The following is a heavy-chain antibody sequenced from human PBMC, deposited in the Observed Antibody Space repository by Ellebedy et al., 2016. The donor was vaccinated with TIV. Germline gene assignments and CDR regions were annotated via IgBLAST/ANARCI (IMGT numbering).Heavy chain of an antibody. CDR3: ARHVEGGAPPGYFDY. J-gene: IGHJ4*02. V-gene: IGHV4-39*01. Sequence: GSLRLXXTVSGGSISSSSYYWGWIRQPPGKGLEWIGSIYYSGSTYYNPSLKSRVTISVDTSKNQFSLKLSSVTAADTAVYYCARHVEGGAPPGYFDYWGQGTLVTVSS. CDR1: GGSISSSSYY. D-gene: IGHD3-16*01. CDR2: IYYSGST.